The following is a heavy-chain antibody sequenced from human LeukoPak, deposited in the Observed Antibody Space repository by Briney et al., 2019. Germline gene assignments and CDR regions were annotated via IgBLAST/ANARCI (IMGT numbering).Heavy chain of an antibody. CDR2: IYYVGNT. V-gene: IGHV4-31*03. CDR3: ARLTVTTSPHYYYYGMDV. CDR1: GGSISSGGNY. Sequence: SETLSLTCTVSGGSISSGGNYWSWLRQLPGKGLEWIGYIYYVGNTNYNPSLKSRLSMSVDTSKNQVSLKLGSVTAADTAVYYCARLTVTTSPHYYYYGMDVWGQGTTVTVSS. D-gene: IGHD4-11*01. J-gene: IGHJ6*02.